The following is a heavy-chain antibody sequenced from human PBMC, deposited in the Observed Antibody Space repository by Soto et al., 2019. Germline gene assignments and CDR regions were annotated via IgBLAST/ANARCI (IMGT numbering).Heavy chain of an antibody. CDR2: IIPIFGTA. CDR1: GGTFSSYA. CDR3: ASEGVYGGIFDY. V-gene: IGHV1-69*01. D-gene: IGHD4-17*01. Sequence: QVQLVQSGAEVKKPGSSVKVSCKASGGTFSSYAISWVRQAPGHGLEWMGGIIPIFGTANYAQKFQGRVTITADESTSTAYMELGSLRSEDTAVYYCASEGVYGGIFDYWGQGTLVTVSS. J-gene: IGHJ4*02.